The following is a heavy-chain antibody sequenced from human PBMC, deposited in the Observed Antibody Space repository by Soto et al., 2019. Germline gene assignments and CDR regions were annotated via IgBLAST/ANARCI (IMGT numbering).Heavy chain of an antibody. D-gene: IGHD1-26*01. J-gene: IGHJ4*02. CDR2: VDTGNGNT. Sequence: ASVKVSCKPSGYTFTDYAIHWVRQAPGDSLEWLGWVDTGNGNTKYSQNFQDRLTITRDTFARTTAMELNSLNSGDTALYYCARGAKWDPRGVEAQQDDYFDYWGRGTLVTVSS. CDR1: GYTFTDYA. V-gene: IGHV1-3*04. CDR3: ARGAKWDPRGVEAQQDDYFDY.